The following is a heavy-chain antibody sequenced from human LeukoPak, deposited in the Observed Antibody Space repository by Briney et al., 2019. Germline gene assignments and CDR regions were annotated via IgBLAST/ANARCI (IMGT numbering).Heavy chain of an antibody. Sequence: SETLSLTCTVSGGSISSSNYYWGWIRQPPGKGLEWIGSIYYTGSTYCNPSLKSRVTISEDTSKNQLSLKMSSVTAADTAVYYWGRLGLTKQVLDYGAQGTLDTV. CDR1: GGSISSSNYY. CDR2: IYYTGST. D-gene: IGHD3-9*01. J-gene: IGHJ4*02. V-gene: IGHV4-39*01. CDR3: GRLGLTKQVLDY.